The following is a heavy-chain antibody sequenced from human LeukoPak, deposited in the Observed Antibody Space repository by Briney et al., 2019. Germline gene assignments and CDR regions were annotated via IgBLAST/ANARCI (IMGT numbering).Heavy chain of an antibody. J-gene: IGHJ5*02. V-gene: IGHV1-8*01. Sequence: ASVKVSCKASGYTFTSYDINWVRRATGQGLEWMGWMNPNSGNTGYAQKFQGRVTMTRNTSISTVYMEVSSLRSEDTAVYYCARGSRTAMGKTWFDPWGQGTLVTVSS. CDR3: ARGSRTAMGKTWFDP. D-gene: IGHD5-18*01. CDR1: GYTFTSYD. CDR2: MNPNSGNT.